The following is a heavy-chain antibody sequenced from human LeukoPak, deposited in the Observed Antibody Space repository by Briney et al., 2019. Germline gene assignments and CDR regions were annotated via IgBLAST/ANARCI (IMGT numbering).Heavy chain of an antibody. V-gene: IGHV3-23*01. Sequence: GGSLRLSCAASGFTFSSYAMSWVRQAPGKGLEWVSAISGSGGITHYADSVKGRFTISRDNSKNTLYLQMNSLRAEDTAVYYCARYSIRYFDYWGQGTLVTVSS. CDR1: GFTFSSYA. CDR3: ARYSIRYFDY. D-gene: IGHD3-9*01. J-gene: IGHJ4*02. CDR2: ISGSGGIT.